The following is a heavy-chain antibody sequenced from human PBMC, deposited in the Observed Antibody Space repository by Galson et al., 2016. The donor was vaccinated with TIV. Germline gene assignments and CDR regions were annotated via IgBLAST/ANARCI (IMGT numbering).Heavy chain of an antibody. J-gene: IGHJ4*02. V-gene: IGHV5-10-1*01. D-gene: IGHD2/OR15-2a*01. CDR3: AREREYYVDF. Sequence: QSGAEVKKPGESLRISCKGSGYRFTSFSITWVRLMPGKGLEWLGRIAPSDSHPNYNPSFQGHVTFSVDKSVSTAYLQWSSLKASDTAMYFCAREREYYVDFWGQGTLVTVSS. CDR1: GYRFTSFS. CDR2: IAPSDSHP.